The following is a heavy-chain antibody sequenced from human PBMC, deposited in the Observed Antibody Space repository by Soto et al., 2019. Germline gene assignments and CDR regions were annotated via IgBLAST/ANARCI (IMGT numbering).Heavy chain of an antibody. Sequence: GGSLRLSCTASGFTFGDYAMSWFRQAPGKGLEWVGFIRSKAYGGTTEYAASVKGRFTISRDDSKSIAYLQMNSLKTEDTAVYYCTVHYSSGWYVMNYWGQGTLVTVSS. CDR3: TVHYSSGWYVMNY. J-gene: IGHJ4*02. V-gene: IGHV3-49*03. CDR1: GFTFGDYA. CDR2: IRSKAYGGTT. D-gene: IGHD6-19*01.